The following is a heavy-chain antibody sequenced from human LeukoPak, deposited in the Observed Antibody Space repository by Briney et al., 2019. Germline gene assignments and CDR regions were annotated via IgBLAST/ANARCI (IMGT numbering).Heavy chain of an antibody. J-gene: IGHJ4*02. CDR1: GFTFSSYG. D-gene: IGHD3-22*01. V-gene: IGHV3-30*03. CDR2: ISQDGTKQ. CDR3: VGYDSSGYYKLDH. Sequence: TGGSLRLSCAASGFTFSSYGMHWVRQAPGKGLEWVTSISQDGTKQYYADSVKGRFTISRDSATNALFLQMNSLRAEDTAVYYCVGYDSSGYYKLDHWGQGALVTVSS.